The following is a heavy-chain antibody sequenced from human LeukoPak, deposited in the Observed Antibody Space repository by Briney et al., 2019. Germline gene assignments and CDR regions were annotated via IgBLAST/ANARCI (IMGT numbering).Heavy chain of an antibody. Sequence: GGSLRLSCAASGFTFSSYAMSWVRQAPGKGLEWVSAISGSGGSTYYADSVKGRFTISRDNSKNTLCLQMNSLRAEDTAVYYCAKGSPLGRGLAFRVTVGFDYWGQGTLVTVSS. V-gene: IGHV3-23*01. CDR1: GFTFSSYA. J-gene: IGHJ4*02. CDR2: ISGSGGST. D-gene: IGHD3-16*01. CDR3: AKGSPLGRGLAFRVTVGFDY.